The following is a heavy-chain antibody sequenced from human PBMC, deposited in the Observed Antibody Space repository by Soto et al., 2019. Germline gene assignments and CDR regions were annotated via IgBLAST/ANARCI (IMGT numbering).Heavy chain of an antibody. CDR1: GGTFSSYA. V-gene: IGHV1-69*06. Sequence: GASVKVSCKASGGTFSSYAISWVRQAPGQGLEWMGGIIPIFGTANYAQKFQGRVTITADKSTSTAYMELSSLRSEDTAVYYCARGKVRGYDFWSGYRTGLGGYAFDIWGQGXMVTV. D-gene: IGHD3-3*01. CDR3: ARGKVRGYDFWSGYRTGLGGYAFDI. J-gene: IGHJ3*02. CDR2: IIPIFGTA.